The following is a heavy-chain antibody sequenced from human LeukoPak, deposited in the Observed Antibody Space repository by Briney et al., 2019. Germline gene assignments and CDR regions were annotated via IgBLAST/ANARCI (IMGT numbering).Heavy chain of an antibody. CDR2: INPRGGST. V-gene: IGHV1-46*01. J-gene: IGHJ3*02. CDR3: ARVKSYYYDTSDKDAFDI. CDR1: GYTLTELS. Sequence: ASVKVSCKVSGYTLTELSTHWVRQAPGQGLEWMGIINPRGGSTSYTQKFQGRVTMTRDTSTSTVYMELSSLRSEDTAVYYCARVKSYYYDTSDKDAFDIWGQGTMVTVSS. D-gene: IGHD3-22*01.